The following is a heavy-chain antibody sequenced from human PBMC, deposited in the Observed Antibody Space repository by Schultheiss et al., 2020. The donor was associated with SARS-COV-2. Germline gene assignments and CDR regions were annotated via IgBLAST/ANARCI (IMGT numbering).Heavy chain of an antibody. J-gene: IGHJ6*02. V-gene: IGHV1-69*13. Sequence: SVKVSCKASGYTFTSYGISWVRQAPGQGLEWMGWIIPIFGTANYAQKFQGRVTITADESTSTAYMELSSLRSEDTAVYYCAKAAAGLDYYYGMDVWGQGTTVTVSS. CDR1: GYTFTSYG. CDR3: AKAAAGLDYYYGMDV. CDR2: IIPIFGTA. D-gene: IGHD6-13*01.